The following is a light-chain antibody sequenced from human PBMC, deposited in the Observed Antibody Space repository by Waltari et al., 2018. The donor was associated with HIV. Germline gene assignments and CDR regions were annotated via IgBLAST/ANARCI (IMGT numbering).Light chain of an antibody. J-gene: IGKJ2*01. CDR3: QHYDHLPYS. Sequence: DIQMTQSPSSLSASVGDRVTITCQASQDISRFLNWYQQKPGTAPKLLIYDASSLEAGVPPRFSGSGSGTDFTFTISSLQPEDIATYFCQHYDHLPYSFGQGTKLQI. V-gene: IGKV1-33*01. CDR2: DAS. CDR1: QDISRF.